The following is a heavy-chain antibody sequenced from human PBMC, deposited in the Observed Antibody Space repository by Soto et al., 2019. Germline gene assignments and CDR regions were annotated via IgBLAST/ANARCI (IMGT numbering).Heavy chain of an antibody. CDR1: GFTFSSYS. J-gene: IGHJ4*02. CDR2: ISSSSSYI. D-gene: IGHD6-19*01. CDR3: ARDKAKGSGSFDY. Sequence: GGSLRLSCAASGFTFSSYSMNWVRQAPGKGLEWVSSISSSSSYIYYADSVKGRFTISRDNAKNSLYLQMNSLRAEDTAVYYCARDKAKGSGSFDYWGQGTLVTVSS. V-gene: IGHV3-21*01.